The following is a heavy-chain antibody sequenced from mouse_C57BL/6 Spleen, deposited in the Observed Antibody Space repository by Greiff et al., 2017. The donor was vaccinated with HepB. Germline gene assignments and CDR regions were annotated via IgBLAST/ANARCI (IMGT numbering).Heavy chain of an antibody. CDR3: ARETTVVATDWYFDV. Sequence: EVMLVESGGGLVKPGGSLKLSCAASGFTFSDYGMHWVRQAPEKGLEWVAYISSGSSTIYYADTVKGRFTISRDNAKNTLFLQMTSLRSEDTAMYYCARETTVVATDWYFDVWGTGTTVTVSS. J-gene: IGHJ1*03. V-gene: IGHV5-17*01. CDR1: GFTFSDYG. D-gene: IGHD1-1*01. CDR2: ISSGSSTI.